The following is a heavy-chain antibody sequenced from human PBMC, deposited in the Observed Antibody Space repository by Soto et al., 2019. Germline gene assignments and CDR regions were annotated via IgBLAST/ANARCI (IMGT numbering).Heavy chain of an antibody. CDR2: IIPILGIA. J-gene: IGHJ4*02. CDR3: ATNLASYYDSSGYYYFDY. CDR1: GGTFSSYT. D-gene: IGHD3-22*01. V-gene: IGHV1-69*02. Sequence: QVQLVQSGAEVKKPGSSVKVSCKASGGTFSSYTISSVRQAPGQGLEWMGRIIPILGIANYAQKFQGRVTITADKSTSTAYMELSSLRSEDTAVYYCATNLASYYDSSGYYYFDYWGQGTLVTVSS.